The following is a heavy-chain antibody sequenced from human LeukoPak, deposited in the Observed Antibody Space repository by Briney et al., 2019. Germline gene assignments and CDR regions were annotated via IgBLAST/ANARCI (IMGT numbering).Heavy chain of an antibody. D-gene: IGHD3-22*01. J-gene: IGHJ4*02. V-gene: IGHV4-39*01. CDR2: IYYTGST. CDR3: ARQHYDNSGYYRLNFDY. Sequence: ASETLPHTCTVSGGSISGSSYYWGWIRQPPGKGLEWIGSIYYTGSTYYNPSLKSRVTISVDTSKNQFSLKLSSVTAADTAVYYCARQHYDNSGYYRLNFDYWGQGTLVTVSS. CDR1: GGSISGSSYY.